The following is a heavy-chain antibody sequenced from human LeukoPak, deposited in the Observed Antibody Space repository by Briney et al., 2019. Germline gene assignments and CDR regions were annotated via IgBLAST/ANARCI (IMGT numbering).Heavy chain of an antibody. J-gene: IGHJ6*03. CDR1: GFTFSSYG. Sequence: GGSLRLSCAASGFTFSSYGMHWVRQAPGKGLEWVAFIRYDGSKKYYADSVKGRFSISRDNSKNTLYLQMNSLRAEDTAVYYCARDYYDILTGYYKDYYYYMDVWGKGTTVTISS. CDR3: ARDYYDILTGYYKDYYYYMDV. CDR2: IRYDGSKK. V-gene: IGHV3-30*02. D-gene: IGHD3-9*01.